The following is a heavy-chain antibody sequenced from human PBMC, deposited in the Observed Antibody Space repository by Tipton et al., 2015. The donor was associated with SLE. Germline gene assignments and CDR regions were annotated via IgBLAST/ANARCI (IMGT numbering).Heavy chain of an antibody. D-gene: IGHD5-12*01. V-gene: IGHV4-59*01. CDR1: GGSISPYY. CDR2: IYYSGTT. CDR3: ARGGIGGYDSFDY. J-gene: IGHJ4*02. Sequence: TLSLTCTVSGGSISPYYWSWIRQPPGKGLEWIGYIYYSGTTKYNPSLKSRVTISVDTSKNQFSLKLSSVTAADTAVYYCARGGIGGYDSFDYWGQGTLVTVSS.